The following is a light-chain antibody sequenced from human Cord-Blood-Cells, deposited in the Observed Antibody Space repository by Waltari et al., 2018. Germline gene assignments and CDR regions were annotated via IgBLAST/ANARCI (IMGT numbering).Light chain of an antibody. CDR2: WAS. V-gene: IGKV4-1*01. CDR1: QSVLYSSNNKNY. CDR3: QQYYSTPYT. J-gene: IGKJ2*01. Sequence: DIVMTQSPDSMAVSLGERATINRKSSQSVLYSSNNKNYLAWYQQKPGQPPKRLIYWASTRESGVPDRFSGSGSGTDFTLTISSLQAEDVAVYYCQQYYSTPYTFGQGTKLEIK.